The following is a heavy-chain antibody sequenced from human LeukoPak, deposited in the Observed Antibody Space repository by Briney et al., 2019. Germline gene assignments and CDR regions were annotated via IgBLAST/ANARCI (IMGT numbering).Heavy chain of an antibody. Sequence: GRSLRLSCAASGFTFSDYGMHWVRQAPGKGLEWVVVIWYDGSNKDYAESVKGRFTISRDNSKNTLYLQMNSLRAEDTAVYYCARDYNPYYYGSGSYSPIDYWGQGTLVTVSS. CDR3: ARDYNPYYYGSGSYSPIDY. V-gene: IGHV3-33*01. J-gene: IGHJ4*02. CDR2: IWYDGSNK. CDR1: GFTFSDYG. D-gene: IGHD3-10*01.